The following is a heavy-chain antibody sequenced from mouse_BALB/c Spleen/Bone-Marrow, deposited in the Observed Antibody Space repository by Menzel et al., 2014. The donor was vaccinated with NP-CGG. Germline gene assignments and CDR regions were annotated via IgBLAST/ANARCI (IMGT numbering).Heavy chain of an antibody. CDR1: GFNIKDTY. Sequence: DQLQQPGAELVKPGASVKLSCTASGFNIKDTYMHWVKQRPEQGLEWIGRIDPANGNTKYDPKFQGKATITADTSSNTAYLQLSSLTSEDTAVYYGARNGNYGAWFAYRGQGTLVTVSA. CDR2: IDPANGNT. J-gene: IGHJ3*01. V-gene: IGHV14-3*02. D-gene: IGHD2-1*01. CDR3: ARNGNYGAWFAY.